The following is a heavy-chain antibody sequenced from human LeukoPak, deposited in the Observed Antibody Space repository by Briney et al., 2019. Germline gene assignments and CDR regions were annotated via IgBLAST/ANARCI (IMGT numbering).Heavy chain of an antibody. Sequence: PGGSLRLSCAASGFTFSNYGMHWVRQAPGKGLEWVAVISYDGSDKYYADSVKGRFTISRDNSKNTLYLQMNSLRAEDTAVYYCARDRRFGELSLDFWGQGTLVTVSS. CDR3: ARDRRFGELSLDF. D-gene: IGHD3-10*01. V-gene: IGHV3-30*03. CDR1: GFTFSNYG. CDR2: ISYDGSDK. J-gene: IGHJ4*02.